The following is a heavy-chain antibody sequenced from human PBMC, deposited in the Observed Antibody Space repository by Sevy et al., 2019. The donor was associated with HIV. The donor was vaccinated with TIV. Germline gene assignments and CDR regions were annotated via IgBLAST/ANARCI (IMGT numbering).Heavy chain of an antibody. D-gene: IGHD3-16*01. CDR2: MHYGGNT. V-gene: IGHV4-39*02. CDR3: VRDHNLRARHWFDS. CDR1: GGSLVSPTFY. J-gene: IGHJ5*01. Sequence: SETLSLTCTASGGSLVSPTFYWGWVRQPPGERLEWIAAMHYGGNTYYNPSLKDRLAMSIDTSKNQFSLNLTSVTAADAAVYHCVRDHNLRARHWFDSWGQGALVTVSS.